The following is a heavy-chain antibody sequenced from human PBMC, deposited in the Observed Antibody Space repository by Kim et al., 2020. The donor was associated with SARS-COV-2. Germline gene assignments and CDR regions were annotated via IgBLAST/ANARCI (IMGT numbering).Heavy chain of an antibody. J-gene: IGHJ4*02. CDR2: INYDRST. D-gene: IGHD3-9*01. CDR3: TRGRYFDSLFHQSPHYFDY. V-gene: IGHV4-34*01. Sequence: SETLSLTCAVYGDPVNGYYWSWIRQPPGKGLEWIGEINYDRSTNYKPSLKSRVTMSLDSSKSQFSLRLTSLTAADTAVYYCTRGRYFDSLFHQSPHYFDYWGQGNLVTVSS. CDR1: GDPVNGYY.